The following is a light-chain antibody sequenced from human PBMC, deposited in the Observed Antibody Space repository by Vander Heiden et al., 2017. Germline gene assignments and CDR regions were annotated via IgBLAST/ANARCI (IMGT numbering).Light chain of an antibody. V-gene: IGKV2-28*01. Sequence: EIVMTQSPLSLPVTPGEPASISCRSSQRLLYSNGNTYLDWYLQKPGQSPQLLIYLVSNRASGVPDRFSGSGSGTDFTLRISRVEAEDVGVYYCMQPLHTPWTFGQGTKVEIK. CDR1: QRLLYSNGNTY. CDR3: MQPLHTPWT. CDR2: LVS. J-gene: IGKJ1*01.